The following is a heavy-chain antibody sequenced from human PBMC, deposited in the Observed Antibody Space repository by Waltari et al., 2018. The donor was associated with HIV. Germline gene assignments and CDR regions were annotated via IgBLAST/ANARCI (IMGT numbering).Heavy chain of an antibody. V-gene: IGHV3-23*01. CDR1: GFTFSNYA. Sequence: EVQLLESGGGLVRPGGFLRLSCAASGFTFSNYAMSWVRQAPGKGLDWVSSISGSGVNTYYTKSVKGRFTISRDNSKNTLYLQMNRLRDDDTALYYCVKVEEGGTPHIWGQGTMVTVFS. CDR2: ISGSGVNT. J-gene: IGHJ3*02. CDR3: VKVEEGGTPHI. D-gene: IGHD1-26*01.